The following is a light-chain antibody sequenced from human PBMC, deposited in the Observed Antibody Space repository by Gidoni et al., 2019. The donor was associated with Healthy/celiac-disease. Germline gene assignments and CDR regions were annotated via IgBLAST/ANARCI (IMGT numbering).Light chain of an antibody. CDR1: QSISSY. CDR2: AAS. Sequence: DIQMTPAQSSLSASVGDRVTITCRASQSISSYLNWYQQKPGKAPKPLIYAASSLQSGVPSRFSGSGSGTDFTLTISSLQPEDFATYYCQQCYSTPPHSFGQGTKLEIK. J-gene: IGKJ2*03. V-gene: IGKV1-39*01. CDR3: QQCYSTPPHS.